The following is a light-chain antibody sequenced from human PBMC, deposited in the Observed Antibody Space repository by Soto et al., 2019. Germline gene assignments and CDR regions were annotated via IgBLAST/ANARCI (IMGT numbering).Light chain of an antibody. CDR2: GAS. V-gene: IGKV3-20*01. CDR3: QQYGASPLT. CDR1: QSVYINS. J-gene: IGKJ3*01. Sequence: DIEMTQSPPILSLSPGERATLSCRASQSVYINSLAWYQQKPGQPPRLLIYGASTRASAVPDRFNGSGSGADFALTITRLEPEDFAVYYCQQYGASPLTFGPGTRVD.